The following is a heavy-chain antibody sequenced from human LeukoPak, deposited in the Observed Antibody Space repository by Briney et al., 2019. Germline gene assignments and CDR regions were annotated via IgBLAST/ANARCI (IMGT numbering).Heavy chain of an antibody. CDR3: TRGNFWSRFYGMDV. CDR1: GFTFSDHY. D-gene: IGHD3-3*01. J-gene: IGHJ6*02. CDR2: IRTKAKSYTT. Sequence: GGSLTLSCALSGFTFSDHYMDWVRQAARKGLEWVSRIRTKAKSYTTEYAASVKGRFTISRDASKNALYLQMNSLNTEDTAVYYCTRGNFWSRFYGMDVWGQGTTVIVPS. V-gene: IGHV3-72*01.